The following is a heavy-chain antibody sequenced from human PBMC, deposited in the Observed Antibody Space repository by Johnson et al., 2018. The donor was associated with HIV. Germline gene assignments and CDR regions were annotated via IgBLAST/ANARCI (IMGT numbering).Heavy chain of an antibody. V-gene: IGHV3-30*03. Sequence: QVQLVESGGGLVQPGGSLRLSCAASGFTVSSNYMSWVRQAPGKGLEWVAVISYDGSNKYYADSVKGRFTISRDNSKNTLYLQMNSLRAEDTALYYCARESRDGPNLRAFDIWGQGTTVIVSS. CDR1: GFTVSSNY. CDR2: ISYDGSNK. D-gene: IGHD5-24*01. J-gene: IGHJ3*02. CDR3: ARESRDGPNLRAFDI.